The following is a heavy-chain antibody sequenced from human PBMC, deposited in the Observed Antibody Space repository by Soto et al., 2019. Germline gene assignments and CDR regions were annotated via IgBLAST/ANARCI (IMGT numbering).Heavy chain of an antibody. Sequence: PGGSLRLSCAASGFTFSPYAMHWVRQAPGKGLDWVAVISYDGSNKYYADSVKGRFTISRDNSKNTLYLQMNSLRAEDTAVYYCARAPSHCSSTSCLGNAFDIWGQGTMVTVSS. CDR2: ISYDGSNK. D-gene: IGHD2-2*01. CDR3: ARAPSHCSSTSCLGNAFDI. V-gene: IGHV3-30-3*01. CDR1: GFTFSPYA. J-gene: IGHJ3*02.